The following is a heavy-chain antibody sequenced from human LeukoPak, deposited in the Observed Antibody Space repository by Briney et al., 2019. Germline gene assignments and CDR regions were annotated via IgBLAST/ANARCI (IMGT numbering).Heavy chain of an antibody. V-gene: IGHV3-11*06. Sequence: PGGSLRLSCVASGFTFSDYHMSWIRQAPGKGLEWVSYISSSSDYTNYADSVKGRFTISRDDGKNSLYLQMNSLRDEDTAVYYCARDGWVKSGHNAFDIWGQGTLVTVSS. J-gene: IGHJ3*02. CDR2: ISSSSDYT. CDR1: GFTFSDYH. CDR3: ARDGWVKSGHNAFDI. D-gene: IGHD1-26*01.